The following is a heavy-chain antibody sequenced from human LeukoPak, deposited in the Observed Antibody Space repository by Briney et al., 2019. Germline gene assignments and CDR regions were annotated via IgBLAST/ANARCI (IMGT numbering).Heavy chain of an antibody. D-gene: IGHD4-23*01. CDR2: IYYSGST. Sequence: PSETLSLTCTVSGGSISSGGYYWSWIRQHPGKGLEWIGYIYYSGSTYYNPSLKSRVTISVDTSKNQFSLKLSSVTAADTAVYYCARVGVTDYGGPPHAFDIWGQGTMVTVSS. CDR1: GGSISSGGYY. V-gene: IGHV4-31*03. J-gene: IGHJ3*02. CDR3: ARVGVTDYGGPPHAFDI.